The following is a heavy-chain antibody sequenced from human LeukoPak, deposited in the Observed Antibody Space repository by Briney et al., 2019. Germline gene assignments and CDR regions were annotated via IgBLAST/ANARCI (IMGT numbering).Heavy chain of an antibody. CDR1: GFTFSSYS. V-gene: IGHV3-21*01. CDR2: ISSSSSYI. J-gene: IGHJ4*02. Sequence: GGSLGLSCAASGFTFSSYSMNWVRQAPGKGLEWVSSISSSSSYIYYADSVKGRFTISRDNAKNSLYLQMNSLRAEDTAVYYCARDWAGGGYCSGGSCYSPSDYWGQGTLVTVSS. D-gene: IGHD2-15*01. CDR3: ARDWAGGGYCSGGSCYSPSDY.